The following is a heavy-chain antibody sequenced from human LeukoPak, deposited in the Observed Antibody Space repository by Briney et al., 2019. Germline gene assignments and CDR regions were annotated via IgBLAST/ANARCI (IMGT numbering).Heavy chain of an antibody. CDR1: GGSVSDYY. CDR3: ARADSSGWYFSGWFDP. CDR2: IYYTGTT. D-gene: IGHD6-19*01. J-gene: IGHJ5*02. V-gene: IGHV4-59*02. Sequence: SETLSLTCTVSGGSVSDYYWSWIRQSPGKGLEWIGYIYYTGTTSYNPSLRSRVTMSADTSKNQFSLKLSSVTAADTAVYYCARADSSGWYFSGWFDPWGQGTLVTVSS.